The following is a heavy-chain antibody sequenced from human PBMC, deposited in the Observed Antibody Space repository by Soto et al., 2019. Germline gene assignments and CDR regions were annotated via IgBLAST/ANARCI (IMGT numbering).Heavy chain of an antibody. Sequence: GSLRLSCAASGFTFSNYVMSWVRQAPGKGLEWVSTISDSGGSTYYADSMKGRFTISRDNSKNTVYLQMNTLRADDTAVYYCAKGFAISGVAPLDYWGQGTLVTVSS. D-gene: IGHD3-3*01. CDR2: ISDSGGST. CDR3: AKGFAISGVAPLDY. V-gene: IGHV3-23*01. J-gene: IGHJ4*02. CDR1: GFTFSNYV.